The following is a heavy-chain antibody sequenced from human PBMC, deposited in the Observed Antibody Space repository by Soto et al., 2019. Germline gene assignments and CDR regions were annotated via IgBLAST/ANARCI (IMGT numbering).Heavy chain of an antibody. J-gene: IGHJ4*02. CDR2: VIPILGMA. V-gene: IGHV1-69*02. D-gene: IGHD3-10*01. CDR1: EGTFNSYT. Sequence: QVQLVQSGAEVKKPGSSVKVSCTASEGTFNSYTISWVRQAPGQGLEWMGRVIPILGMANFAQKFQGRVMRTAEKSTSTAYMVLSSLRSDDTAVYYCATNYGAGRTHFDYWGQGTLVTVSS. CDR3: ATNYGAGRTHFDY.